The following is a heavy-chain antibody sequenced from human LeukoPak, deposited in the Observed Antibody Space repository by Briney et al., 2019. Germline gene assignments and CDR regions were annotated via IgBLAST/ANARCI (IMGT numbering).Heavy chain of an antibody. D-gene: IGHD1-1*01. CDR1: GFTFSNCG. CDR3: ARDWKGDYFDY. Sequence: GSLRLSCAASGFTFSNCGMHWVRQAPGKGLEWVAFIRSDGSDKYYADPVKGRFTISRDSSKNTLYLQMNSLRAEDTAVYYCARDWKGDYFDYWGQGTLVTVSS. CDR2: IRSDGSDK. V-gene: IGHV3-30*02. J-gene: IGHJ4*02.